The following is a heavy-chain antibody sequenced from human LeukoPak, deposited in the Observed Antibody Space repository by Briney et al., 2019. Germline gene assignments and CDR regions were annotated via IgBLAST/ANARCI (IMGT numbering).Heavy chain of an antibody. CDR2: ISSSGSTI. Sequence: GGSLRLSCAASGFTFSSYEMNWVRQAPGKGLEWVSYISSSGSTIYYADSVKGRFTISRDNAKNSLYLQMNSLRAEDTAVYYCAKQTVEEGWDYFDYWGQGTLVTVSS. CDR1: GFTFSSYE. J-gene: IGHJ4*02. CDR3: AKQTVEEGWDYFDY. V-gene: IGHV3-48*03. D-gene: IGHD1-1*01.